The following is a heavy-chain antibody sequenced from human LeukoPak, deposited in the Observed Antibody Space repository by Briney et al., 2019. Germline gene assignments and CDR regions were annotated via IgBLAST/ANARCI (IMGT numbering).Heavy chain of an antibody. CDR3: ARGGSYSGFDY. V-gene: IGHV3-21*01. D-gene: IGHD1-26*01. J-gene: IGHJ4*02. CDR1: GFTFSSYS. CDR2: ISSSSSYI. Sequence: GGSLRLSCAASGFTFSSYSVNWVRQAPGKGLEWVASISSSSSYIYYADSVKGRFTISRDNAENSLYLQMNSLRAEDTAVYYCARGGSYSGFDYWGQGTLVTVSS.